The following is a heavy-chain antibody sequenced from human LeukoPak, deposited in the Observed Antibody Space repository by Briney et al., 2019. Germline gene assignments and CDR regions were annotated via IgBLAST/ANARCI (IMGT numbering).Heavy chain of an antibody. V-gene: IGHV6-1*01. J-gene: IGHJ6*03. D-gene: IGHD6-13*01. CDR1: GDSVSSNSAA. CDR3: ARESYSSSWYFTNYYYYYYMDV. Sequence: SQTLSLTCAISGDSVSSNSAAWNWIRQSPSRGLEWLGRTYYRSKWYNDYAVSVKSRITINPDTSKNQFSLQLNSVTPEDTAVYYCARESYSSSWYFTNYYYYYYMDVWGKGTTVTVSS. CDR2: TYYRSKWYN.